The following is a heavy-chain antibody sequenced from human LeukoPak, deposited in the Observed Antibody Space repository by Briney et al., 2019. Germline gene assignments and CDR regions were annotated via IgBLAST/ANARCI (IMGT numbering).Heavy chain of an antibody. CDR2: IRSKAYGGTT. D-gene: IGHD1-1*01. CDR1: GFSSCDYA. CDR3: TLRDWNGDYYYMDV. J-gene: IGHJ6*03. Sequence: GGSLRLSCTAPGFSSCDYAMSWVRQAPGKGLEWVGFIRSKAYGGTTEYAASVKGRFTISRDDSKSIAYLQMNSLKTEDTAVYYCTLRDWNGDYYYMDVWGKGTTVTVSS. V-gene: IGHV3-49*04.